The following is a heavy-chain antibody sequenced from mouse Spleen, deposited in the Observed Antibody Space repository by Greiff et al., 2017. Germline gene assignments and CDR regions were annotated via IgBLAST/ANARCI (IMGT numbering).Heavy chain of an antibody. CDR2: IDPNSGGT. Sequence: VQLQESGAELVKPGASVKLSCKASGYTFTSYWMHWVKQRPGRGLEWIGRIDPNSGGTKYNEKFKSKATLTVDKPSSTAYMQLSSLTSEDSAVYYCLSTMVTTYYFDYWGQGTTLTVSS. CDR1: GYTFTSYW. CDR3: LSTMVTTYYFDY. D-gene: IGHD2-2*01. V-gene: IGHV1-72*01. J-gene: IGHJ2*01.